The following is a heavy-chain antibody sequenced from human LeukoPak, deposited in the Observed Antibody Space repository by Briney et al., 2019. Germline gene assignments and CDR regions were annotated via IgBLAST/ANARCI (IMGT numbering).Heavy chain of an antibody. Sequence: PGGSLRLSCAASGFTFSSYWMHWVRQAPGKGLVWVSRINSDGSTTTYADSVKGRFTISRDNAKDTLYLQMTSLRAEDTAVYYCARATYYYDSSDYRAIYYFDYWGQGTLVTVFS. CDR3: ARATYYYDSSDYRAIYYFDY. D-gene: IGHD3-22*01. J-gene: IGHJ4*01. V-gene: IGHV3-74*01. CDR2: INSDGSTT. CDR1: GFTFSSYW.